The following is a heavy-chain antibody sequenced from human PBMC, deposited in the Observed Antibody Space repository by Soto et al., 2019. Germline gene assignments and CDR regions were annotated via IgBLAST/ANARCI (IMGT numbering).Heavy chain of an antibody. CDR2: IYPGDSDT. D-gene: IGHD3-22*01. J-gene: IGHJ6*02. Sequence: PGESLKISCKGSGYSFTSYWIGWVRQLPGKGLEWMGIIYPGDSDTRYSPSFQGQVTISADKSISTAYLQWSSLKASDTAMYYCARLPVGYDSSGYYPYYYGMDVWGQGTTVTVSS. CDR3: ARLPVGYDSSGYYPYYYGMDV. V-gene: IGHV5-51*01. CDR1: GYSFTSYW.